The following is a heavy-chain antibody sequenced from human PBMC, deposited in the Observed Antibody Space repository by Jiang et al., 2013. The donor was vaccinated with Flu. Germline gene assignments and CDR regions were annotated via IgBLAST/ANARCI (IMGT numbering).Heavy chain of an antibody. Sequence: GQGLEWMGGIIPIFGTANYAQKFQGRVTITADESTSTAYMELSSLRSEDTAVYYCARGGVGYSGYFDFDPWGQGTLVTVSS. CDR3: ARGGVGYSGYFDFDP. J-gene: IGHJ5*02. V-gene: IGHV1-69*01. CDR2: IIPIFGTA. D-gene: IGHD5-12*01.